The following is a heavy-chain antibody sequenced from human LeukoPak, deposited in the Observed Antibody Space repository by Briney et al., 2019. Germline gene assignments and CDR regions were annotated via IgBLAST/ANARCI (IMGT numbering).Heavy chain of an antibody. CDR3: ARDNHGDYAFDI. J-gene: IGHJ3*02. Sequence: SETLSLICTVSGGSISSYYWSWIRQPPGKGLEWIGYIYYSGSTNYNPSLKSRVTISVDTSKSQFSLRLSSVSAADTAVYYCARDNHGDYAFDIWGQGTMVTVSS. V-gene: IGHV4-59*01. CDR1: GGSISSYY. CDR2: IYYSGST. D-gene: IGHD4-17*01.